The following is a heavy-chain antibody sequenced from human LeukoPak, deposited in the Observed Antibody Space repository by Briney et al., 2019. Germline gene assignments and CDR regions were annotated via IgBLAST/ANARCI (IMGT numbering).Heavy chain of an antibody. CDR3: ARDGGYSSSWHDY. V-gene: IGHV1-2*02. D-gene: IGHD6-13*01. Sequence: GESLKISCKGSGYSFTSYWIGWVRQMPGKGLEWMGWINPNSGGTNYAQKFQGRVTMTRDTSISTAYMELSRLRSDDTAVYYCARDGGYSSSWHDYWGQGTLVTVS. CDR2: INPNSGGT. CDR1: GYSFTSYW. J-gene: IGHJ4*02.